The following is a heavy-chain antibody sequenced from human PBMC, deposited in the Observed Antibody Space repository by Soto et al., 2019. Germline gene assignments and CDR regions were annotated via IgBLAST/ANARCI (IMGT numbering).Heavy chain of an antibody. D-gene: IGHD3-10*01. CDR1: GGSISSYY. Sequence: SDTLSLTCTVSGGSISSYYWSWIRQPPGKGLEWIGYIYYSGSTNYNASLKSRVTISVDTSKNQFSLKLSAVTAADTAVYYCAGGYYGSGSYYKFDPWGQGTLVTV. CDR2: IYYSGST. CDR3: AGGYYGSGSYYKFDP. J-gene: IGHJ5*02. V-gene: IGHV4-59*01.